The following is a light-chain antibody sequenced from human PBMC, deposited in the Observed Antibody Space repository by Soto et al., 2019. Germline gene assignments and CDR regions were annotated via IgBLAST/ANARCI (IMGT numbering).Light chain of an antibody. CDR3: QAWDSSPVV. CDR2: QDS. V-gene: IGLV3-1*01. CDR1: KLGDKY. Sequence: SYELTQPPSVSVSPGQTASITCSGDKLGDKYACWYQQKPGQSPVLVIYQDSKRPSGIPERFSGSNSGNTATLTISGTQAVQEADYSCQAWDSSPVVFGGGTKVTAL. J-gene: IGLJ2*01.